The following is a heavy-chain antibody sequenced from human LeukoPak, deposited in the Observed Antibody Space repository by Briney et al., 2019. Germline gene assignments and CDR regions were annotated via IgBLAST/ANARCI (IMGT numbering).Heavy chain of an antibody. V-gene: IGHV1-2*02. Sequence: ASVKVSCKASGYTFTGYYMHWVRQAPGQGLEWMGWINPNSGGTNYAQKFQGRVTMTRDTSISTAYMELSRLRSDDTAVYYCARASEKSSSSLVGYWGQGTLVTVSS. J-gene: IGHJ4*02. CDR3: ARASEKSSSSLVGY. CDR1: GYTFTGYY. CDR2: INPNSGGT. D-gene: IGHD6-6*01.